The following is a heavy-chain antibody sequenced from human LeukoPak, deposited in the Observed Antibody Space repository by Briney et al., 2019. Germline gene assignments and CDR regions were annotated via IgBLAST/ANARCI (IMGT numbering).Heavy chain of an antibody. D-gene: IGHD5/OR15-5a*01. J-gene: IGHJ4*02. CDR3: ARGSVEFDY. Sequence: SQTPSLTCTVSGGSISSGSYYWSWIRQPAGKGLEWIGRIYTSGSTNYNPSLKSRVTISVDTSKNQFSLKLSSVTAADTAVYYCARGSVEFDYWGQGTLVTVSS. CDR2: IYTSGST. CDR1: GGSISSGSYY. V-gene: IGHV4-61*02.